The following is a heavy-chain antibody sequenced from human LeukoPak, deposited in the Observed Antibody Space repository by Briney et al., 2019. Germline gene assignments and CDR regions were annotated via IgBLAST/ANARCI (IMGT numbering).Heavy chain of an antibody. CDR2: ISGSGGST. Sequence: PGGSLRLSCAASGFTFSSYAMNWVRQAPGKGLEWVSAISGSGGSTYYADSVKGRFTISRDNSKNTLYLQMNSLKTEDTAVYYCTTREWELLRGLFDYWGQGTLVTVSS. J-gene: IGHJ4*02. V-gene: IGHV3-23*01. CDR3: TTREWELLRGLFDY. D-gene: IGHD1-26*01. CDR1: GFTFSSYA.